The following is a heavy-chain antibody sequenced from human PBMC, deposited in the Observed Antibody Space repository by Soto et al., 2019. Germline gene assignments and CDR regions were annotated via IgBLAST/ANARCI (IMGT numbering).Heavy chain of an antibody. CDR1: GYTFTRYG. J-gene: IGHJ6*02. CDR2: ISAYNGNT. Sequence: ASVKVSCKASGYTFTRYGISWVRKAHGQGLEWMGWISAYNGNTNYAQKLQGRVTMTTDTSTSTAYMELRSLRSDDTAVYYCAGPLGWELTHYYYGMDVWXQGTTVTVSS. D-gene: IGHD1-26*01. V-gene: IGHV1-18*01. CDR3: AGPLGWELTHYYYGMDV.